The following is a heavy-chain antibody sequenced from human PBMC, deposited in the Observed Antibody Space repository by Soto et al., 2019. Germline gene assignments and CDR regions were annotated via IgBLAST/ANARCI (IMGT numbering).Heavy chain of an antibody. J-gene: IGHJ5*02. CDR3: AREGSSPGLTWFDP. Sequence: SVKVSCKASGGTFSSYAISWVRQAPGQGLEWMGGIIPIFGTANYAQKFQGRVTITADESTSTAYMELSSLRSEDTAVYYCAREGSSPGLTWFDPWGQGTLVTVPQ. CDR2: IIPIFGTA. V-gene: IGHV1-69*13. CDR1: GGTFSSYA. D-gene: IGHD6-6*01.